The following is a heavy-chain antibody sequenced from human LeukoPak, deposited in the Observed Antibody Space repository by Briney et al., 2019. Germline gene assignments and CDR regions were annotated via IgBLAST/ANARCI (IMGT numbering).Heavy chain of an antibody. Sequence: SETLSLTCTVSGGSISSYYWSWIRQPPGKGLEWIGYIYYSGSTNYNPSLKSRVTISVDTSKNQFSLKQSSVTAADTAVYYCARGDPLVAYGYWGQGTLVTVSS. CDR1: GGSISSYY. V-gene: IGHV4-59*01. CDR2: IYYSGST. D-gene: IGHD2-15*01. J-gene: IGHJ4*02. CDR3: ARGDPLVAYGY.